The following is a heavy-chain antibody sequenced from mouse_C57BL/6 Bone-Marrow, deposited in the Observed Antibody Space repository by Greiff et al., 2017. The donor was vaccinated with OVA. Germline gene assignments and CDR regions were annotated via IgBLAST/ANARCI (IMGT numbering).Heavy chain of an antibody. CDR3: ARSGTTVVAPFAY. Sequence: QVQLQQPGAELVKPGASVKLSCKASGYTFTSYWMHWVKQRPGRGLERIGRIDPNSGGTKYNEKFKSKATLTVDKPSSTAYMQLSSLTSEDSAVYYCARSGTTVVAPFAYWGQGTLVTVSA. CDR1: GYTFTSYW. CDR2: IDPNSGGT. J-gene: IGHJ3*01. V-gene: IGHV1-72*01. D-gene: IGHD1-1*01.